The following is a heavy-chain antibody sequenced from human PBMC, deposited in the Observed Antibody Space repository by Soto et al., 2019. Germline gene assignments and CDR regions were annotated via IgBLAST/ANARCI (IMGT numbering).Heavy chain of an antibody. V-gene: IGHV4-34*01. CDR2: INHSGST. CDR1: VGSFSGYY. D-gene: IGHD4-17*01. J-gene: IGHJ2*01. CDR3: ARGLYGGYWYFDL. Sequence: ETLSLTCAVCVGSFSGYYGSWIRQPPGKGLEWIGEINHSGSTNYNPSLKSRVTISVDTSKNQFSLKLSSVTAADTAVYYCARGLYGGYWYFDLWGRGTRVTVA.